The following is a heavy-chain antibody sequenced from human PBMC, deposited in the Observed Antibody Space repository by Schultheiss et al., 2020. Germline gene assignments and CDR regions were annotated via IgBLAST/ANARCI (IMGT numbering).Heavy chain of an antibody. CDR1: GFTFSSYS. Sequence: GGSLRLSCAASGFTFSSYSMNWVRQAPGKGLEWVAVISYDGSNKYYADSVKGRFTISRDNSKNTLYLQMNSLRAEDTAVYYCARDRDIGADPDAFDIWGQGTMVTVSS. CDR2: ISYDGSNK. CDR3: ARDRDIGADPDAFDI. D-gene: IGHD5-12*01. V-gene: IGHV3-30*03. J-gene: IGHJ3*02.